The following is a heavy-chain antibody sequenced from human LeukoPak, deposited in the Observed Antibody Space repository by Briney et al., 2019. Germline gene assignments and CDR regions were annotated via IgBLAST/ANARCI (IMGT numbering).Heavy chain of an antibody. Sequence: SVKVSCKASGGTFSSYAISWVRQAPGQGLEWMGRIIPIFGTANYAQKFQGRVTITADESTSTAYMELSSLRSEDTAVYYCARVGRYSWNDDPCGAFDIWGQGTMVTVSS. V-gene: IGHV1-69*13. D-gene: IGHD1-1*01. CDR2: IIPIFGTA. J-gene: IGHJ3*02. CDR1: GGTFSSYA. CDR3: ARVGRYSWNDDPCGAFDI.